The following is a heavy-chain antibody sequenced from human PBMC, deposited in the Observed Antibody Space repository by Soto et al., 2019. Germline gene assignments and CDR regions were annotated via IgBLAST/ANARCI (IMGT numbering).Heavy chain of an antibody. CDR2: FDPEDGET. CDR3: ATGTQDYYYYYMDV. Sequence: ASVKVSCKVAGYTLTELSMHWVRQAPGKGLEWMGGFDPEDGETIYAQKFQGRVTMTEDKSKETAYMELSSLRSEDTAVYYCATGTQDYYYYYMDVWGKGTTVTVSS. J-gene: IGHJ6*03. CDR1: GYTLTELS. V-gene: IGHV1-24*01.